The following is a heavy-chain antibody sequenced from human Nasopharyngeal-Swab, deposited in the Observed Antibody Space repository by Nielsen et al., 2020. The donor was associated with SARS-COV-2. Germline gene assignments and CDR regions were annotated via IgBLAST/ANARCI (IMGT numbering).Heavy chain of an antibody. CDR2: ISSSSSYI. J-gene: IGHJ4*02. D-gene: IGHD3-16*02. CDR1: GFTFSSYS. Sequence: GGSLTLSCAASGFTFSSYSMNWVRQAPGKGLEWVSSISSSSSYIYYADSVKGRFTISRDNAKNSLYLQMNSLRAEDTAVYYCARARENVWGSYRVPRLDYWGQGTLVTVSS. V-gene: IGHV3-21*01. CDR3: ARARENVWGSYRVPRLDY.